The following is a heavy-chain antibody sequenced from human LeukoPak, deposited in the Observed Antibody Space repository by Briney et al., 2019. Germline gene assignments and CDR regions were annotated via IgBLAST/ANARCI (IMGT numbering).Heavy chain of an antibody. CDR2: ISSSSYT. CDR3: ARVSMGYSGYDWDYYFDY. Sequence: GGSLRLSCAASGFTFSNYAMSWIRQAPGKGLEWVSYISSSSYTNYADSVKGRFTISRDNAKNSLYLQMNSLRAEDTAVYYCARVSMGYSGYDWDYYFDYWGQGTLVTVSS. CDR1: GFTFSNYA. V-gene: IGHV3-11*05. D-gene: IGHD5-12*01. J-gene: IGHJ4*02.